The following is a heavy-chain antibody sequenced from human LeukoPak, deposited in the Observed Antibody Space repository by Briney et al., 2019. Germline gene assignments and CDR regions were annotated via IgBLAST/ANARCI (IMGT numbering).Heavy chain of an antibody. Sequence: SETLSLTCAVYGGSFSGYYWSWIRQPPGKGLEWIGEINHSGSTNYNPSLKSRVTISVDTSKNQFSLKLSSVTAADTAVYYCASAYCSGGSCYGSRHKYFQHWGQGTLVTVSS. CDR2: INHSGST. CDR3: ASAYCSGGSCYGSRHKYFQH. J-gene: IGHJ1*01. CDR1: GGSFSGYY. V-gene: IGHV4-34*01. D-gene: IGHD2-15*01.